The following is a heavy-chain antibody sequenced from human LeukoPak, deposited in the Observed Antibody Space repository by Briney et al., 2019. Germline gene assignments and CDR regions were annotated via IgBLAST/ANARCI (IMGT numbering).Heavy chain of an antibody. D-gene: IGHD4-23*01. Sequence: NPGGSLRLSCAASGFTFSSYSMNWVRQAPGKGLEWVSSISSSSSYIYYADSVKGRFTISRDNAKNSLYLQMNSLRAEDTAVYYCASGTTVVPFFDYWGQGTLVTVSS. CDR2: ISSSSSYI. CDR1: GFTFSSYS. V-gene: IGHV3-21*01. CDR3: ASGTTVVPFFDY. J-gene: IGHJ4*02.